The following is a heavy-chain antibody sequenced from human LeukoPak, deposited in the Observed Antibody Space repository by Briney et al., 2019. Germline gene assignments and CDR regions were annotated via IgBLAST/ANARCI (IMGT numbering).Heavy chain of an antibody. CDR1: GFTVSNNY. Sequence: GGSLRLSCAASGFTVSNNYMNWVRQATGKGLEWVASINHNGNVNYYVDSVKGRFTISRDNAKNSLYLQMSNLRAEDTAVYFCARGGGLDVWGQGATVTVSS. V-gene: IGHV3-7*03. CDR2: INHNGNVN. CDR3: ARGGGLDV. D-gene: IGHD3-16*01. J-gene: IGHJ6*02.